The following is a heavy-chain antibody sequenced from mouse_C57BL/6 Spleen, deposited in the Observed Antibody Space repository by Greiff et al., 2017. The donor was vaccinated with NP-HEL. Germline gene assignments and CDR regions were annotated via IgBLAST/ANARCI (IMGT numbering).Heavy chain of an antibody. D-gene: IGHD1-2*01. V-gene: IGHV1-80*01. CDR3: ARGGRPPMDY. J-gene: IGHJ4*01. CDR1: GYAFSSYW. Sequence: QVQLKESGAELVKPGASVKISCKASGYAFSSYWMNWVKQRPGKGLEWIGQIYPGDGDTNYNGKFKGKATLTADKSSSTAYMQLSSLTSEDSAVYFCARGGRPPMDYWGQGTSVTVSS. CDR2: IYPGDGDT.